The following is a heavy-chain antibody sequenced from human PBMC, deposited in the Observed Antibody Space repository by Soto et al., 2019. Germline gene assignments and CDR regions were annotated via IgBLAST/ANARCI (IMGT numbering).Heavy chain of an antibody. J-gene: IGHJ6*03. CDR3: AKAYGDYYYYYYMDV. D-gene: IGHD4-17*01. CDR2: ISWNSGSI. Sequence: GGSLRLSCAASGFTFDDYAMRWVRQAPGKGLEWVSGISWNSGSIGYADSVKGRFTISRDNAKNSLYLQMNSLRAEDTALYYCAKAYGDYYYYYYMDVWGKGTTVTVSS. CDR1: GFTFDDYA. V-gene: IGHV3-9*01.